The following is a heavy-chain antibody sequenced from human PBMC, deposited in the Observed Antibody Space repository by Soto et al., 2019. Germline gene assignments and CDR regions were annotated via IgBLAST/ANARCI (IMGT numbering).Heavy chain of an antibody. J-gene: IGHJ4*02. V-gene: IGHV3-23*01. D-gene: IGHD2-21*02. CDR2: ISGSGGST. CDR1: GFTFSSYA. CDR3: AKGGPTVVVTAIIDY. Sequence: GGSLRLSCAASGFTFSSYAMSWVRQAPGKGLEWVSAISGSGGSTYYADSVKGRFTISRDNSKNALYLQMNSLRAEDTAVYYCAKGGPTVVVTAIIDYWGQGTLVTVFS.